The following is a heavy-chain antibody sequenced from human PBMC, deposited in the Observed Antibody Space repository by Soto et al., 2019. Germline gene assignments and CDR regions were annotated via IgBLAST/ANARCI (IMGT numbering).Heavy chain of an antibody. CDR3: ATVLVGATRHPCSDS. J-gene: IGHJ4*02. CDR1: GGSINNNNYY. D-gene: IGHD2-15*01. V-gene: IGHV4-39*02. Sequence: SEILSLTCSVSGGSINNNNYYWAWIRQPPGKGLSWIASIYYDGCTYYKSFLKSRASVSGGTSKYHFSLILPSMTAADPAVCCFATVLVGATRHPCSDSWGQGTLVTVCS. CDR2: IYYDGCT.